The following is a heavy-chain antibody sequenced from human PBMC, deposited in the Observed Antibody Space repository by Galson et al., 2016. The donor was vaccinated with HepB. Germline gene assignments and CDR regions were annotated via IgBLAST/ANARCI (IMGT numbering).Heavy chain of an antibody. D-gene: IGHD1-1*01. CDR3: EREGNEGQAFDS. J-gene: IGHJ4*02. Sequence: LSLTNAFACTSISTGGSYWSWIRRHPGKGLGWIASIYCNRNTYYNPSLRSPLSISLYTSKTHFSLKGRDVTAADTAVYDWEREGNEGQAFDSWGQGTLVTVSS. V-gene: IGHV4-31*11. CDR1: CTSISTGGSY. CDR2: IYCNRNT.